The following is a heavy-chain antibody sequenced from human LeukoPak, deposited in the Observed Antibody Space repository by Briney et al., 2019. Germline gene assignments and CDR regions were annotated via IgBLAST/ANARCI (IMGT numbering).Heavy chain of an antibody. D-gene: IGHD3-10*01. Sequence: GGSLRLSCAASGFTFSNAWMSWVRQAPGKGLEWVSGISWNSGSIGYADSVKGRFTISRDNAKNSLYLQMNSLRAEDTALYYCAKVLLRFGELLSPFDYWGQGTLVTVSS. V-gene: IGHV3-9*01. J-gene: IGHJ4*02. CDR2: ISWNSGSI. CDR1: GFTFSNAW. CDR3: AKVLLRFGELLSPFDY.